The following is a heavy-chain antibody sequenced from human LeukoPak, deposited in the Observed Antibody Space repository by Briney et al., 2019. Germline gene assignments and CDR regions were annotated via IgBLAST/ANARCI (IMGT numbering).Heavy chain of an antibody. J-gene: IGHJ3*02. CDR2: INWNGGST. V-gene: IGHV3-20*01. CDR1: GFTFSSYW. CDR3: ARAVVPSAIEEAFDI. Sequence: GGSLRLSCAASGFTFSSYWMHWVRQAPGKGLEWVSGINWNGGSTGYADSVKGRFTISRDNAKNSLYLQMNSLRAEDTALYHCARAVVPSAIEEAFDIWGQGTMVTVSS. D-gene: IGHD2-2*02.